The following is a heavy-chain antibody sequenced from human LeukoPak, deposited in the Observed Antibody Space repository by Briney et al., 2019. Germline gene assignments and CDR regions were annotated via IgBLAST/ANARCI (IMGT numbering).Heavy chain of an antibody. CDR1: GFTFSSYG. Sequence: GGSLRLSCAASGFTFSSYGMHWGRQAPGKGLEWVAVIRYDGSNKYYADSVKGRFTISRDNSKNTLYLQMNSLRAEDTAVYYCAKDSTWIQLEGYFDYWGPGTLVTVSS. J-gene: IGHJ4*02. V-gene: IGHV3-30*02. CDR3: AKDSTWIQLEGYFDY. D-gene: IGHD5-18*01. CDR2: IRYDGSNK.